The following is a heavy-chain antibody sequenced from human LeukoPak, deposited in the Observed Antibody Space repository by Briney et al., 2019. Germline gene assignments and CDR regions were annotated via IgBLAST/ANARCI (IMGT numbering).Heavy chain of an antibody. V-gene: IGHV4-39*01. CDR1: GGSISSSSYY. Sequence: PSETLSLTCTVSGGSISSSSYYWGWIRQPPGKGLEWIGSIYYSGSTYYNPSLKSRVTISVDTSKNQFSLKLSSVTAADTAVYYCARLPRPDCMDVWGKGTTVTVSS. J-gene: IGHJ6*03. CDR3: ARLPRPDCMDV. CDR2: IYYSGST. D-gene: IGHD6-6*01.